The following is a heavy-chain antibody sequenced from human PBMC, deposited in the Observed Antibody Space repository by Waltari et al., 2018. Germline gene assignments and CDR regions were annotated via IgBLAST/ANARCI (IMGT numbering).Heavy chain of an antibody. CDR3: ARVSSIAARRGYY. D-gene: IGHD6-6*01. CDR1: GYTFTSYD. CDR2: MNPNSGDT. Sequence: QVQLVPSGAEVKKPGASVRVSCKASGYTFTSYDINWVPQATGQGLEWMGWMNPNSGDTGYAQKFQGRLTMTRNTSISTAYMELSSLRSEDTAVYYCARVSSIAARRGYYWGQGTLVTVSS. V-gene: IGHV1-8*01. J-gene: IGHJ4*02.